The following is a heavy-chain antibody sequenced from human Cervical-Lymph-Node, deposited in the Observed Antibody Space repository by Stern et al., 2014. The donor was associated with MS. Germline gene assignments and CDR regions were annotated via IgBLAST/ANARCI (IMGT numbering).Heavy chain of an antibody. Sequence: VQLEESGAEVKKPGSSVKVSCKASGGTFSHYAISWVRQAPGQGPEWMGGIIPLFGTANYAQKFQDRVTITADESTSTSYMELSSVRSEDTAVYYCARLRSGSYYGYFQHWGQGTLVTVSS. CDR2: IIPLFGTA. V-gene: IGHV1-69*01. J-gene: IGHJ1*01. CDR1: GGTFSHYA. CDR3: ARLRSGSYYGYFQH. D-gene: IGHD1-26*01.